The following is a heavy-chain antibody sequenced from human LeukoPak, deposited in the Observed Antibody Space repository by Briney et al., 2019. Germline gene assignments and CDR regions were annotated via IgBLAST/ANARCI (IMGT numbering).Heavy chain of an antibody. CDR3: ARDWRSGYSIDN. CDR2: ITWNAEKT. Sequence: GGSLRLSCVAPGFTFDDYGMSWVRLAPGRGLEWVSGITWNAEKTAYAETVKGRFTISRDNAKNSLYLQMNSLSAEDTALYYCARDWRSGYSIDNWGQGTLVTVSS. J-gene: IGHJ4*02. D-gene: IGHD6-19*01. V-gene: IGHV3-20*04. CDR1: GFTFDDYG.